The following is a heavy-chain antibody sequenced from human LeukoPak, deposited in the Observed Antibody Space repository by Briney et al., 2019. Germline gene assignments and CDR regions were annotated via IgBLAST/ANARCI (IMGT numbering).Heavy chain of an antibody. J-gene: IGHJ4*02. CDR3: ARALSYPYYFDY. V-gene: IGHV3-23*01. Sequence: PGGSLRLSCAASGFTFSTYAMSWVRQAPGKRLEWVSSISGSGRNTYYADSVKGRFTISRDNSKNTLYLQMNSLRAEDTAVYYCARALSYPYYFDYWGQGTLVTVSS. CDR1: GFTFSTYA. CDR2: ISGSGRNT. D-gene: IGHD1-26*01.